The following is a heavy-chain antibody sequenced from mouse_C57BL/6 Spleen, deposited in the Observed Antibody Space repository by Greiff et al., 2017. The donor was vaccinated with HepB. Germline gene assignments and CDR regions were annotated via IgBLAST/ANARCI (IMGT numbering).Heavy chain of an antibody. D-gene: IGHD2-4*01. CDR3: ARSDYDEGAWFAY. CDR2: IYPGDGDT. J-gene: IGHJ3*01. CDR1: GYAFSSYW. V-gene: IGHV1-80*01. Sequence: VQLQQSGAELVKPGASVKISCKASGYAFSSYWMNWVKQRPGKGLEWIGQIYPGDGDTNYNGKFKGKATLTADKSSSTAYMQLSSLTSEDSAVYFCARSDYDEGAWFAYWGQGTLFTVSA.